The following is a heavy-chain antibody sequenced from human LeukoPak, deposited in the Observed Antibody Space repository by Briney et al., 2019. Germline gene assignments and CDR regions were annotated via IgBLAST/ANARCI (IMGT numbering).Heavy chain of an antibody. CDR3: LCYYASATFY. CDR1: GFTFSSYD. V-gene: IGHV3-13*01. CDR2: IGTAGDT. J-gene: IGHJ4*02. D-gene: IGHD3-10*01. Sequence: GGSLRLSCAASGFTFSSYDMHWVRQATGKGLEWVSAIGTAGDTYYPGSVKGRFTISRDNSKNTLYLQMNGLRADDTAVYYCLCYYASATFYWGQGTLVTVSS.